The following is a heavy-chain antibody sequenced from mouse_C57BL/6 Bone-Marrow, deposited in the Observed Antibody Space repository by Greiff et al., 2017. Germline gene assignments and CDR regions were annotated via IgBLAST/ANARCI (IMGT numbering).Heavy chain of an antibody. D-gene: IGHD5-1*01. J-gene: IGHJ4*01. CDR1: GYAFTNYL. CDR2: INPGSGGT. CDR3: ARYTYTARDY. Sequence: SGAELVRPGTSVKVSCKASGYAFTNYLIEWVKQRPGQGLEWIGVINPGSGGTNYNEKFKGKATLTADKSSSTAYMQLSSLTSEDSAVDFCARYTYTARDYWGQGTSVTVSA. V-gene: IGHV1-54*01.